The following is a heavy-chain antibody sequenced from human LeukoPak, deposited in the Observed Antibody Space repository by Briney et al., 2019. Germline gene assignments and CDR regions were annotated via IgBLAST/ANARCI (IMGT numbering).Heavy chain of an antibody. V-gene: IGHV4-61*02. CDR1: GGSISSGSYY. Sequence: SQTLSLTCTVSGGSISSGSYYWSWIRQPAGKGLEWIGRTYTSGSTNYNPSLKSRVTISVDTSKNQFSLKLSSVTAADTAVYYCARAPGYCTNGVCYSGVSWFDPWGQGTLVTVSS. J-gene: IGHJ5*02. CDR2: TYTSGST. CDR3: ARAPGYCTNGVCYSGVSWFDP. D-gene: IGHD2-8*01.